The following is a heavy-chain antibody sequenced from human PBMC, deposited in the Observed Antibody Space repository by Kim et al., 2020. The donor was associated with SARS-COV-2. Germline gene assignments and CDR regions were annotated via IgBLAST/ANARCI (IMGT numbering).Heavy chain of an antibody. V-gene: IGHV3-15*01. CDR1: RFTFSNAW. CDR2: IKSKIDGGTT. Sequence: GGSLRLSCAGSRFTFSNAWLSWVRQAPGKGLEWVGHIKSKIDGGTTDYAAPGKGRFTISRDDSKNTLYLQMSSLQTEDTAVYYCTTCPVRGLSAFDIWGQGTIVTVSS. J-gene: IGHJ3*02. CDR3: TTCPVRGLSAFDI. D-gene: IGHD6-19*01.